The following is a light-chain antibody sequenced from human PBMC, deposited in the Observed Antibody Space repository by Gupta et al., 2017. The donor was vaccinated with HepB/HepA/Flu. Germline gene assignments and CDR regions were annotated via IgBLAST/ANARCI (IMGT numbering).Light chain of an antibody. CDR2: YDT. CDR1: HIGSKC. J-gene: IGLJ1*01. Sequence: YVLTQPPSVSVSPAKAVTLTCGGTHIGSKCVHWYRQKPGQAPVLLISYDTDRPSGIPERVTGSNSKNTATLTISRVEAGDEADDYCQLWDRSTANEVFGAGTKVTVL. V-gene: IGLV3-21*04. CDR3: QLWDRSTANEV.